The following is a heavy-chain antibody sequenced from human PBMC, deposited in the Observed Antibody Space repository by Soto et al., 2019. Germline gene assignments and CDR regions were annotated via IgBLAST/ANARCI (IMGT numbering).Heavy chain of an antibody. V-gene: IGHV1-69*13. CDR3: AKVRYSSPMGYYYGMDV. CDR2: IIPIFGTA. Sequence: SVKVSCKASRVAFSKFIVTWVRQAPGLGLGWVGGIIPIFGTANYAQKFQGRVTITADESTSTSYMEVNNLRSEDTAVYYCAKVRYSSPMGYYYGMDVWGQGTTVTVSS. J-gene: IGHJ6*02. D-gene: IGHD6-19*01. CDR1: RVAFSKFI.